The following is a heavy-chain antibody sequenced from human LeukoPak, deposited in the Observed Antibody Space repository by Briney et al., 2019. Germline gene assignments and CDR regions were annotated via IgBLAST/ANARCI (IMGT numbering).Heavy chain of an antibody. CDR3: ARDPYYDSSGYYPLGV. V-gene: IGHV4-61*02. CDR1: GGSISSGSYY. Sequence: PSETLSLTCTVSGGSISSGSYYWSWIRQPAGKGLEWIGRIYTSGSTYYNPSLKSRVTISVDTSKNQFSLKLSSVTAADTAVYYCARDPYYDSSGYYPLGVWGQGTLVTVSS. J-gene: IGHJ4*02. CDR2: IYTSGST. D-gene: IGHD3-22*01.